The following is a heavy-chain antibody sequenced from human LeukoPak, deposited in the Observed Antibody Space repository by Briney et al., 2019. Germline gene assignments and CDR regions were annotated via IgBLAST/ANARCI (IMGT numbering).Heavy chain of an antibody. CDR3: ARGVGQYQLLENYWYFDL. Sequence: SQTLSLTCSVSGGSISHSSYYWSWIRQPPGKGLEWIGYIYYSGSTNYNPSLKSRVTISVDTSKNQFSLKLSSVTAADTAVYYCARGVGQYQLLENYWYFDLWGRGTLVTVSS. CDR1: GGSISHSSYY. CDR2: IYYSGST. J-gene: IGHJ2*01. V-gene: IGHV4-61*01. D-gene: IGHD2-2*01.